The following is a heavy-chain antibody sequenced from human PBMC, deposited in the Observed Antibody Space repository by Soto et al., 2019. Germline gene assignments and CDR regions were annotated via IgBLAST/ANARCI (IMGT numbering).Heavy chain of an antibody. CDR2: IQSGGPT. Sequence: GVSLRLSFAASGFTVSSKYMSWVRQATGKGLEWVSLIQSGGPTYYADSVKGRFTISRDNSKNTLYLHMNSLRSEDTGVYYCARGDREDILVVVGARPGEYGIDIWGQGTTVTVSS. V-gene: IGHV3-66*02. J-gene: IGHJ6*02. D-gene: IGHD2-15*01. CDR1: GFTVSSKY. CDR3: ARGDREDILVVVGARPGEYGIDI.